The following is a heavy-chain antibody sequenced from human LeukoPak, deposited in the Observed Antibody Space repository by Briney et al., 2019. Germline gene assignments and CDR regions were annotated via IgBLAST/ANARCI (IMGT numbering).Heavy chain of an antibody. V-gene: IGHV1-46*01. CDR1: GYTFTSYY. D-gene: IGHD3-3*01. CDR2: INPSGGST. J-gene: IGHJ5*02. Sequence: ASVKVSCKASGYTFTSYYMHWVRQAPGQGLEWMGIINPSGGSTSYAQKFQGRVTMTRDTSTSTVYMELSSLRSEDTAVYYCARTRRSDLEWLYNWFDPWGQGTLVTVSS. CDR3: ARTRRSDLEWLYNWFDP.